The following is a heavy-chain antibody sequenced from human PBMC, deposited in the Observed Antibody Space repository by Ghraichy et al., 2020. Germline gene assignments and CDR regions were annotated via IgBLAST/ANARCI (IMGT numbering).Heavy chain of an antibody. CDR1: GFALTAGGMC. CDR3: VRMCAISSPYAS. D-gene: IGHD2-2*01. CDR2: IDGEDDK. Sequence: SGPTLVKPTQTLTLTCTFSGFALTAGGMCVTWIRQPPGKALEWLARIDGEDDKYYSVTLRPRLAISKDNSKSQVVLTMTNMSPVDTARYFCVRMCAISSPYASWGQGIPVAVSS. J-gene: IGHJ4*02. V-gene: IGHV2-70*11.